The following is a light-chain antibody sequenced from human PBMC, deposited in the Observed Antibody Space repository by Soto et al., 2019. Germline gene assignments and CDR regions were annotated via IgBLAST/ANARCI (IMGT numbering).Light chain of an antibody. CDR3: QQSYRTTT. J-gene: IGKJ4*01. CDR1: QSISSY. Sequence: DIQMTQSPSFLSASVGDRVTITCRASQSISSYLNWYQQKPGKAPKLLIYTASSLQSGVPSRFSGSGSGTDFTLTISSLQPEEFATYYCQQSYRTTTFGGGTKVEIK. V-gene: IGKV1-39*01. CDR2: TAS.